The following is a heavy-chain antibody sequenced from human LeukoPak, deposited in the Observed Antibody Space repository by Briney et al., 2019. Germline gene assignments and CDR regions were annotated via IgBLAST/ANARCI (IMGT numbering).Heavy chain of an antibody. CDR3: TLIQGWGSGSYYRDF. V-gene: IGHV3-15*01. Sequence: GGSLRLSCAASGFRFSASWMSWVRQAPGKGLEWVARVKSRSAGETTDYAAPVKGRFTISRDDSKNTLYLQMNSPKTEDTAVYYCTLIQGWGSGSYYRDFWGQGTLVTVSS. CDR2: VKSRSAGETT. CDR1: GFRFSASW. D-gene: IGHD3-10*01. J-gene: IGHJ4*02.